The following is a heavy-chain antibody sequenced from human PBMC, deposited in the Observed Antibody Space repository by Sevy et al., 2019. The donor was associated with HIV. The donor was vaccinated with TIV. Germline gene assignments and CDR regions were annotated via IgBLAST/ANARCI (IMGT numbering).Heavy chain of an antibody. Sequence: GGSLRLSCAASGFSFTSYAMNWVRQAPGKGLEWVSTISGSGDNTYFADSVKVRFTISRDNFKSTLYLQMNSLRAEDTAVYYCAKAKDGSVGYYNVYYNGMDVWGQGTTVTVSS. CDR3: AKAKDGSVGYYNVYYNGMDV. J-gene: IGHJ6*02. V-gene: IGHV3-23*01. CDR1: GFSFTSYA. D-gene: IGHD3-10*01. CDR2: ISGSGDNT.